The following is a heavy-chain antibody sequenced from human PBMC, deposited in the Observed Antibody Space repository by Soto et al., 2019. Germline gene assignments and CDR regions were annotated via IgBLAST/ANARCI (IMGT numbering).Heavy chain of an antibody. CDR3: ASDLGYYESSGYFDY. V-gene: IGHV3-11*01. D-gene: IGHD3-22*01. J-gene: IGHJ4*02. CDR2: IGSSDNII. Sequence: PWGSLRLSCAASGFTFSDYYMSWIRQAPGKGLEWVSYIGSSDNIIYYADSVKGRFTISRDNAKNSLYLQMNSLRAEDTAVYYCASDLGYYESSGYFDYWGQGTLVTVSS. CDR1: GFTFSDYY.